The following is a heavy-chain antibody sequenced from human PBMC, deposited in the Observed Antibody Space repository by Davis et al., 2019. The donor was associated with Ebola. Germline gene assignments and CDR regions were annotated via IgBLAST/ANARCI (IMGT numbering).Heavy chain of an antibody. V-gene: IGHV1-2*02. CDR1: GYTFTGYY. Sequence: ASVKVSCKASGYTFTGYYMHWVRQAPGQGLEWMGWINPNSGGTNYAQKFQGRVTMTRDTSISTAYMELSSLRSEDTAVYYCAREGSTSSSRSLDYWGQGTLVTVSS. D-gene: IGHD2-2*01. CDR3: AREGSTSSSRSLDY. J-gene: IGHJ4*02. CDR2: INPNSGGT.